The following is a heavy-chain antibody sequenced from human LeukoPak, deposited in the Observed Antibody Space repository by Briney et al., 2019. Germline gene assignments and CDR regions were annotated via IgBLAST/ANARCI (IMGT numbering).Heavy chain of an antibody. Sequence: GGSLRLSCAASGFTFSSYAMSWVRQAPGKGLEWVSAISGSGGSTYYADSVKGRFTISRDNSKNTLYLQMNSLRAEDTAVYYCAKSQGWYYDFWSGYYPGAPFDYWGQGTLVTVSS. V-gene: IGHV3-23*01. CDR2: ISGSGGST. J-gene: IGHJ4*02. CDR3: AKSQGWYYDFWSGYYPGAPFDY. D-gene: IGHD3-3*01. CDR1: GFTFSSYA.